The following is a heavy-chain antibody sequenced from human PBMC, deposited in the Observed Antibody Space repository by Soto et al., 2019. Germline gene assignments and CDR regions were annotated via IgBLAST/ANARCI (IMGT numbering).Heavy chain of an antibody. J-gene: IGHJ6*02. V-gene: IGHV3-30*18. CDR3: AKDILYYYYGMDV. Sequence: QVQLVESGGGVVQPGRSLRLSCAASGFTFSSYGMHWVRQAPGKGLEWVAVISYDGSNKYYADSVKGRFTISRDNSKNTLYLQMNSLRAEDTAVYYCAKDILYYYYGMDVWGQGTTVTVSS. CDR1: GFTFSSYG. CDR2: ISYDGSNK.